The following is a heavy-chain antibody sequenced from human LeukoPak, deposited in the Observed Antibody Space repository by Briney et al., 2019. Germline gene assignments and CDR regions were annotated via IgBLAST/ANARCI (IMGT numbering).Heavy chain of an antibody. V-gene: IGHV3-74*01. D-gene: IGHD2-2*01. Sequence: PGGSLRLSCAASGFILSSYWTHWVRQAPGKGLVWVSCINSDGSSTSYADSVKGRFTISRDNAKNTLYLQMNSLRAEDTAVYYCAKELFVVTALDYWGQGTLVTVSS. CDR2: INSDGSST. CDR3: AKELFVVTALDY. J-gene: IGHJ4*02. CDR1: GFILSSYW.